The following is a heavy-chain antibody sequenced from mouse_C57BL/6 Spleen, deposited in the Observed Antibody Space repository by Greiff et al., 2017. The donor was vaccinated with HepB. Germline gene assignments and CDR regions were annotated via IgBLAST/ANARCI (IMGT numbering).Heavy chain of an antibody. V-gene: IGHV7-3*01. CDR2: IRNKANGYTT. D-gene: IGHD1-1*01. Sequence: EVQLVESGGGLVQPGGSLSLSCAASGFTFTDYYMSWVRQPPGKALEWLGFIRNKANGYTTEYSASVKGRFTISRDNSQSILYLQMNALRAEDSATYYCARSPNYGFDYWGQGTTLTVSS. CDR1: GFTFTDYY. CDR3: ARSPNYGFDY. J-gene: IGHJ2*01.